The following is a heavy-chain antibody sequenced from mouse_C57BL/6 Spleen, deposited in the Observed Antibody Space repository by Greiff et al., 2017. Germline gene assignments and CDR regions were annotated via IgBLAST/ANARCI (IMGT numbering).Heavy chain of an antibody. D-gene: IGHD2-5*01. CDR1: GYTFTDYY. CDR3: ARGAYYSNYVYYYAMDY. V-gene: IGHV1-19*01. Sequence: EVKLVESGPVLVKPGASVKMSCKASGYTFTDYYMNWVKQSHGKSLEWIGVINPYNGGTSYNQKFKGKATLTVDKSSSTAYMELNSLTSEDSAVYYCARGAYYSNYVYYYAMDYWGQGTSVTVSS. J-gene: IGHJ4*01. CDR2: INPYNGGT.